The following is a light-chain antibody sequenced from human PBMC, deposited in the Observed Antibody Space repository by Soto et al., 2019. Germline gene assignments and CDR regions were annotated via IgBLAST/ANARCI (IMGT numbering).Light chain of an antibody. J-gene: IGKJ2*03. Sequence: DIQLTQSPSFLSASVGDRVTVSCRASQDISTSLAWFQQKAGKVPQLLVYPASTLQDGVPSRFSGSGPGTYFTLTINNLQAEDFATYYCQHLRTYPFSFGHGTKLDIK. V-gene: IGKV1-9*01. CDR2: PAS. CDR3: QHLRTYPFS. CDR1: QDISTS.